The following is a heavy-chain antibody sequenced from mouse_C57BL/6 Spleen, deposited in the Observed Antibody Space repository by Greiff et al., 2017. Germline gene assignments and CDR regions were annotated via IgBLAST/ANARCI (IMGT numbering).Heavy chain of an antibody. CDR3: ARGTLLVTGGFAY. D-gene: IGHD2-5*01. J-gene: IGHJ3*01. Sequence: QVQLQQPGAELVRPGSSVKLSCKASGYTFTSYWMHWVKQRPIQGLEWIGNIDPSDSETHYNQKFKDKATLTVDKSSSTAYMQLSSLTSEDSAVYYCARGTLLVTGGFAYWGQGTLVTVSA. CDR2: IDPSDSET. V-gene: IGHV1-52*01. CDR1: GYTFTSYW.